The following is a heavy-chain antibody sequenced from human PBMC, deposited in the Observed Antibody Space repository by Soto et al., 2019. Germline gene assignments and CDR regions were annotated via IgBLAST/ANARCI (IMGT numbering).Heavy chain of an antibody. CDR1: GYTFNRNT. V-gene: IGHV1-3*01. D-gene: IGHD3-10*01. Sequence: ASVKVSCKASGYTFNRNTIHWVRQAPGQGLEWMGWISAGDGNTRYSQKFQARVNITRDTSASTAYMELSSLTFEDTAKYYCARDYYGTGSYYWFDPWGQGTLVTVSS. CDR2: ISAGDGNT. CDR3: ARDYYGTGSYYWFDP. J-gene: IGHJ5*02.